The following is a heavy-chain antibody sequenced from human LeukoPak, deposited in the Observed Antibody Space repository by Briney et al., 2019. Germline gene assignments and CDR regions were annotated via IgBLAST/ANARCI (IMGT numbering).Heavy chain of an antibody. D-gene: IGHD6-19*01. Sequence: PGGSLRLSCAASGFTFTTYSMNWVRQAPGKGLEWVSFISSSSSPIFYADSVKGRFTISRDNAKNSLYLQMNSLRAEDTAVYYCLTRSLVAVTGSSYMDVWGEGTTVTVSS. J-gene: IGHJ6*03. CDR3: LTRSLVAVTGSSYMDV. CDR1: GFTFTTYS. CDR2: ISSSSSPI. V-gene: IGHV3-48*01.